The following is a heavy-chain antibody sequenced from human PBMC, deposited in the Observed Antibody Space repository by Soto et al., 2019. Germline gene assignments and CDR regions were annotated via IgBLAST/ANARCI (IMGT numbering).Heavy chain of an antibody. CDR2: ISGSGGST. CDR3: AKDSHPTTPPAHSD. D-gene: IGHD3-10*01. V-gene: IGHV3-23*01. J-gene: IGHJ4*02. CDR1: GFTCSSFA. Sequence: PGGALSLPGPASGFTCSSFAMGWVRQAQGKGLEWVSAISGSGGSTYYADSVKGRFTISRDNSKNTLYLQMNSLRAEDTAVYYCAKDSHPTTPPAHSDWGQGTLVTVSS.